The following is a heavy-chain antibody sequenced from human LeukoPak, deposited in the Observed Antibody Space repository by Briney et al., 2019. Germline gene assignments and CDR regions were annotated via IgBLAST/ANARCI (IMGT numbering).Heavy chain of an antibody. J-gene: IGHJ4*02. CDR1: GGTFSSYA. CDR2: IIPIIGTA. Sequence: ASVKVSCKASGGTFSSYAISWVRQAPGQGLEWMGGIIPIIGTANYAQKFQGRVTITTDESTSTAYMELSSLRSEDTAVYYCASDLSGSYQYWGQGTLVTVSS. CDR3: ASDLSGSYQY. V-gene: IGHV1-69*05. D-gene: IGHD1-26*01.